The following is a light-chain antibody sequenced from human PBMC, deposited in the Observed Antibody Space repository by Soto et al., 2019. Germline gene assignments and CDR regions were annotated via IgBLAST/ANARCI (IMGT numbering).Light chain of an antibody. CDR2: AAY. CDR1: QSISSY. Sequence: DIQVTQSPSSLSASVGDTFTITCRTSQSISSYLSWYQQKPGKAPKLLIYAAYTLQSGVPSRFSGSGSGAEFTLTISSLQPEDFAAYYCQQSYDMPWTFGQGTKVDI. J-gene: IGKJ1*01. V-gene: IGKV1-39*01. CDR3: QQSYDMPWT.